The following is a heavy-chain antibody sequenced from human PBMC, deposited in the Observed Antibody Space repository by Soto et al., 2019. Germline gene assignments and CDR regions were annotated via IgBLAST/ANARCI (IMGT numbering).Heavy chain of an antibody. V-gene: IGHV1-18*04. CDR3: ARDLDFWSGIPPYYYYYYGMDV. D-gene: IGHD3-3*01. Sequence: ASVNVSCKASDNAFSTYAISWARQTPGQGLEWRGWISTNNGNTKSAQRLQGRVTLTTDTSTSTAYMELSRLRSDDTAVYYCARDLDFWSGIPPYYYYYYGMDVWGQGTTVTLSS. CDR2: ISTNNGNT. J-gene: IGHJ6*02. CDR1: DNAFSTYA.